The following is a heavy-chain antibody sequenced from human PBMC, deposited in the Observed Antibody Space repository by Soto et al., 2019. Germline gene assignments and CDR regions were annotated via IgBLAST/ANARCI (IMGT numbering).Heavy chain of an antibody. CDR1: GGSISTGGYT. V-gene: IGHV4-30-2*02. CDR2: TYHSGNP. J-gene: IGHJ4*02. Sequence: PSETLSLTCTVSGGSISTGGYTWAWIRQPPGKALEWIGHTYHSGNPYYNPSLKSRVIISVDRSKNHFSLKLSSVTASDTAVYYCASYIEGGVGRGYWGQGHLVTVSS. D-gene: IGHD1-26*01. CDR3: ASYIEGGVGRGY.